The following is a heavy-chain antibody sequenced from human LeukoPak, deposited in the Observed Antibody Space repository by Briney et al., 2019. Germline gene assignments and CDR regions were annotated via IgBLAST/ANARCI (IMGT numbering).Heavy chain of an antibody. CDR2: IYYSGST. CDR1: GGSISSYY. CDR3: AGGGGHTDY. V-gene: IGHV4-59*01. J-gene: IGHJ4*02. D-gene: IGHD3-16*01. Sequence: SETLSLTCTVSGGSISSYYWSWIRQPPGKGLEWIGYIYYSGSTNYNLSLKSRVTISVDTSKNQFSLKLSSVTAADTAGYYCAGGGGHTDYWGQGTLVTVSS.